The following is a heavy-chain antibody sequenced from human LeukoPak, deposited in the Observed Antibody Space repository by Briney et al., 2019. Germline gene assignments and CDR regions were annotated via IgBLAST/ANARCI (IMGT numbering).Heavy chain of an antibody. Sequence: GESLKISCKGSGYSFTSYWIGWVRQMPGKGLEWMGIIYPGDSDTRYSPSFQGQVTISADKSISTAYLQWSSLKASDTAMYYCARQATFGFSSSWADYWGQGTLVTVSS. D-gene: IGHD6-13*01. V-gene: IGHV5-51*01. CDR3: ARQATFGFSSSWADY. J-gene: IGHJ4*02. CDR2: IYPGDSDT. CDR1: GYSFTSYW.